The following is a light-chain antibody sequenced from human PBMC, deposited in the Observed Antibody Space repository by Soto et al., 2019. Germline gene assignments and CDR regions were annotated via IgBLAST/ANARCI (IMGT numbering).Light chain of an antibody. CDR1: SGSIASNY. CDR2: EDN. Sequence: KFMLTQPHSVSESPGKTVTISCTRSSGSIASNYVQWYQQRPGSAPTTVIYEDNQRPSGVPDRFSGSIDSSSNSASLTISGLKTEDEADYYCQSYDSSNQGVFGGGTKVTVL. J-gene: IGLJ2*01. V-gene: IGLV6-57*04. CDR3: QSYDSSNQGV.